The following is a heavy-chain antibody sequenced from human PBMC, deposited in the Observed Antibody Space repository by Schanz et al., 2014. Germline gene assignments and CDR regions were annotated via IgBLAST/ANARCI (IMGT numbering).Heavy chain of an antibody. CDR1: GFSFSSYA. CDR2: VSRSTPDI. D-gene: IGHD3-3*01. Sequence: EVQLLESGGGLVEPGGSLRLSCAASGFSFSSYAMGWVRQARGKGLEWVSYVSRSTPDIYYADSVKGRFTMSRDNAKNSVFLQMNSLRAEDTAVYYCVRDSFFAFDYWGQGTLVTVSS. V-gene: IGHV3-48*01. J-gene: IGHJ4*02. CDR3: VRDSFFAFDY.